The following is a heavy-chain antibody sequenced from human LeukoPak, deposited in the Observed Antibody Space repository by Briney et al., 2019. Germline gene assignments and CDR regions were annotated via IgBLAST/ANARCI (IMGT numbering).Heavy chain of an antibody. CDR2: INPNSGGT. CDR3: ARDPYTGSYSSGWFSWGNWFDP. J-gene: IGHJ5*02. D-gene: IGHD6-19*01. V-gene: IGHV1-2*02. Sequence: ASVKVSCKASGYTFTGYYMHWVRQAPGQGLEWMGWINPNSGGTNYAQKFQGRVTMTRDTSISTAYMELSRLRSDDTAVYYCARDPYTGSYSSGWFSWGNWFDPWGQGTLVTVSS. CDR1: GYTFTGYY.